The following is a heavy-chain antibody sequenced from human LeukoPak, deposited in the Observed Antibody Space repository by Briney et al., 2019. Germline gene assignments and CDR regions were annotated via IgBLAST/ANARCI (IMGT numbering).Heavy chain of an antibody. CDR1: GGTFSSYA. Sequence: ASVKVSCKASGGTFSSYAISWVRQAPGQGLEWMGGIIPIFGTANYAQKFQGRVTITADKSTSTVYMELSSLRSEDTAVYYCAREGDGYFDYWGQGTLVTVSS. V-gene: IGHV1-69*06. D-gene: IGHD5-24*01. J-gene: IGHJ4*02. CDR2: IIPIFGTA. CDR3: AREGDGYFDY.